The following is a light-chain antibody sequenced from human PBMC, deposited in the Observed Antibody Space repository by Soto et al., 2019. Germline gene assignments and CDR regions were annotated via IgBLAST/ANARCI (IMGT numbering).Light chain of an antibody. Sequence: EIVLTQSPATLSLSPGERATLSCRASQSVSTYLAWYQHKPGQAPRLLIYDASNRATGIPVRYSGSGSGTDFTLTINSLEPVDFAVYYCRQRNNWPLSFGGGTRVVTK. J-gene: IGKJ4*01. CDR2: DAS. CDR3: RQRNNWPLS. V-gene: IGKV3-11*01. CDR1: QSVSTY.